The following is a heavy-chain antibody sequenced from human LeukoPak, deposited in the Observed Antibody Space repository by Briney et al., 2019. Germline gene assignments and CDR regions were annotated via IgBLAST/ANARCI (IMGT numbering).Heavy chain of an antibody. D-gene: IGHD3-22*01. V-gene: IGHV3-21*01. CDR3: ARVRSSGSQDAFDY. CDR1: GFTFSSYS. J-gene: IGHJ4*02. Sequence: GGSLRLSCAASGFTFSSYSMNWVRQAPGKGLEWVSSISSSGSYIYYADSLKGRFTISRDNAKNSLYLQVNSLRAEDTAVYSCARVRSSGSQDAFDYWGQGTLVTVSS. CDR2: ISSSGSYI.